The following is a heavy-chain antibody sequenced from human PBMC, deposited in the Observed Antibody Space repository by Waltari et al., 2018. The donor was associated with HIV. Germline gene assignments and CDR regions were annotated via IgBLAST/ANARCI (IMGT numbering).Heavy chain of an antibody. V-gene: IGHV1-18*01. CDR2: ISAYNGHT. Sequence: QVQLVQSGAEVKKPGASVKVSYKASGYTFTSYGISWVRQAPGQGLEWMGWISAYNGHTNYAQKLQGRVTMTTDTSTSTAYMDLRSLRSDDTAFYYCARALWSGYYTPYYFDYWGQGTLVTVSS. D-gene: IGHD3-3*01. J-gene: IGHJ4*02. CDR3: ARALWSGYYTPYYFDY. CDR1: GYTFTSYG.